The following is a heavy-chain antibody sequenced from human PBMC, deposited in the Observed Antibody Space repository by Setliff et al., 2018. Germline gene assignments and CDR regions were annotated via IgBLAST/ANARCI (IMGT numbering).Heavy chain of an antibody. CDR3: ARAGSAAAGRKGIFEY. CDR2: INPGGGSS. CDR1: GYSFNSYY. V-gene: IGHV1-46*02. J-gene: IGHJ4*02. D-gene: IGHD6-13*01. Sequence: ASVKVSCKASGYSFNSYYMHWVRQAPGQGLEWMGIINPGGGSSSSAEKFQGRVTMTRDTSASTVHMEMGNLTSDDTAVYYCARAGSAAAGRKGIFEYWGQGSLVTVSS.